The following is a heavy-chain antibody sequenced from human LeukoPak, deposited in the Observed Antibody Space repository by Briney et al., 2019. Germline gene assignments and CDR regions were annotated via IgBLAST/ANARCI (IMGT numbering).Heavy chain of an antibody. V-gene: IGHV3-53*01. CDR2: VYSGGST. CDR3: ARGNDDGDYIDY. D-gene: IGHD4-17*01. J-gene: IGHJ4*02. Sequence: PGGSLRLSCTVAVVTVKSNYMSWVRQAPGKGLEWVSVVYSGGSTYYADSVKGRFTISRDNSKNTLYLQMNRLRAEDTAVYDCARGNDDGDYIDYGGQGTLVTVSS. CDR1: VVTVKSNY.